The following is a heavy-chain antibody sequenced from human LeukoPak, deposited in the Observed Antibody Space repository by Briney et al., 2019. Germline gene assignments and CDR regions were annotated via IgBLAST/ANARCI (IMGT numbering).Heavy chain of an antibody. D-gene: IGHD5-18*01. CDR2: VCYSGST. CDR3: ARQYSGDSRAPFFDY. Sequence: PSETLSLTCTVSGGSISSSSYCWGWIRQPPGKGLEWIGSVCYSGSTYYNPSLKSRVTISVDTSKNQFSLKLSSVTAADTAVYYCARQYSGDSRAPFFDYWGQGTLVTVSS. V-gene: IGHV4-39*01. J-gene: IGHJ4*02. CDR1: GGSISSSSYC.